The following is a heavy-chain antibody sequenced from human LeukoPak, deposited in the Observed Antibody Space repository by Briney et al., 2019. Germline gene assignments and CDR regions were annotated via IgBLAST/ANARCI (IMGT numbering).Heavy chain of an antibody. J-gene: IGHJ4*02. CDR2: INPNSGGT. V-gene: IGHV1-2*04. Sequence: ASVKVSCKASGYTFTGYYMHWVRQAPGQGLEWMGWINPNSGGTNYAQKFQGWVTMTRDTSISTAYMELSRLRSDDTAVYYCARAGGYYYDSSGYYYDWGQGTLVTVSS. CDR1: GYTFTGYY. CDR3: ARAGGYYYDSSGYYYD. D-gene: IGHD3-22*01.